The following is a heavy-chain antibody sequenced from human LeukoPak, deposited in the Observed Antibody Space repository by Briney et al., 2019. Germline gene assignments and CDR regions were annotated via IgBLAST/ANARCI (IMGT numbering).Heavy chain of an antibody. CDR1: GGSTSSYY. J-gene: IGHJ4*02. Sequence: PSETLSLTCTVSGGSTSSYYWSWIRQPPGKGLEWIGYIYYSGSTNYNPSLKSQVTISVDTSKNQFSLKLSSVTAADTAVYYCARRSGTPRFYFDYWGQGTLVTVSS. CDR3: ARRSGTPRFYFDY. V-gene: IGHV4-59*01. D-gene: IGHD3-10*01. CDR2: IYYSGST.